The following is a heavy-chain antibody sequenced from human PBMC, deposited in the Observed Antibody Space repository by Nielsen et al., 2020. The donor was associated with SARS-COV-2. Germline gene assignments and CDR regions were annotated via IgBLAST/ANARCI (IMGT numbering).Heavy chain of an antibody. V-gene: IGHV3-48*03. CDR1: GFTFSSYE. J-gene: IGHJ5*02. CDR3: AREIRGRPRWGYSYGFSHSKKAAAHRDNWFDP. Sequence: GGSLRLSCAASGFTFSSYEMNWVRQAPGKGLEWVSYISSSGSTIYYADSVKGRFTISRDNAKNSLYLQMNSLRAEDTAVYYCAREIRGRPRWGYSYGFSHSKKAAAHRDNWFDPGGQGTLVTVSS. D-gene: IGHD5-18*01. CDR2: ISSSGSTI.